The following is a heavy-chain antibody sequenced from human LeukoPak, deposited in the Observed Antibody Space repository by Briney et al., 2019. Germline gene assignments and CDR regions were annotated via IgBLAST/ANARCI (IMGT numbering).Heavy chain of an antibody. CDR2: IFPSGGEI. V-gene: IGHV3-23*01. D-gene: IGHD3-10*01. CDR1: GFTFSTFA. J-gene: IGHJ6*03. Sequence: GGSLRLSCVASGFTFSTFAMIWVRQPPGKGLEWVSSIFPSGGEIHYADSVRGRFTISRDNSKSILSLQMNSLRAEDTAVYYCARDLDGSGSYFARLGATYYYYYYMDVWGKGTTVTVSS. CDR3: ARDLDGSGSYFARLGATYYYYYYMDV.